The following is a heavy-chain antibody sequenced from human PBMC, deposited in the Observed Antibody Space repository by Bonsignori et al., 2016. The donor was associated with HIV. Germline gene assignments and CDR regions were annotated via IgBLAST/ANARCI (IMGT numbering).Heavy chain of an antibody. CDR3: ARGMGLKGAFDI. CDR2: ISSSSSYI. D-gene: IGHD3-16*01. J-gene: IGHJ3*02. V-gene: IGHV3-21*01. CDR1: GFIFSTYS. Sequence: GESLKISCAASGFIFSTYSMNWVRQAPGKGLEWVSSISSSSSYIYYADSVKGRFTISRDNAKNSLYLQMNSPRAEDTAVYYCARGMGLKGAFDIWGQGAMVTVSS.